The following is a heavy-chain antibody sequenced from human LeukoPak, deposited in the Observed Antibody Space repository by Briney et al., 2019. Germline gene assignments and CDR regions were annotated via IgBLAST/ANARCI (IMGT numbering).Heavy chain of an antibody. CDR2: INEDGSGK. V-gene: IGHV3-7*01. J-gene: IGHJ4*02. CDR1: GFSLGGYW. Sequence: PGGSLRLSCAVSGFSLGGYWMTWVRQAPGRGLEWVANINEDGSGKYYVDSVKGRFTVSRDNAKSSLYLQMNSLRVEDTAMYYCARHIPGGNNDLDYWGQGTLVTVSS. D-gene: IGHD1/OR15-1a*01. CDR3: ARHIPGGNNDLDY.